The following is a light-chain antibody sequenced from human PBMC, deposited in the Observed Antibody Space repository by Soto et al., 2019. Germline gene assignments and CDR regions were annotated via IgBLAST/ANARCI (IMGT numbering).Light chain of an antibody. CDR2: EGN. V-gene: IGLV2-23*01. Sequence: QSALTQPASVSGSPGQSITISCTGASSDVGGYNLVSWYQQHPGKAPKLMIYEGNKRPSGVSNRFSGSKSGNTASLTISGLQAEDEADYYCSSYASGSTSALFGGGTKLTVL. CDR3: SSYASGSTSAL. J-gene: IGLJ2*01. CDR1: SSDVGGYNL.